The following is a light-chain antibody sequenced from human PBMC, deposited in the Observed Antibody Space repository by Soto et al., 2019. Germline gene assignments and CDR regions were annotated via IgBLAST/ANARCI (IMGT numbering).Light chain of an antibody. Sequence: QSALTQPPSVSGSPGQSVPISCTVTSSDVGGFNYVSWYQHHPGKAPKLMIYDVSKRPSGVPDRFSGAKSGNTASLTISGLQAEDEADYYCCSYAGGYTHYVFATGTKVTVL. V-gene: IGLV2-11*01. CDR1: SSDVGGFNY. CDR2: DVS. J-gene: IGLJ1*01. CDR3: CSYAGGYTHYV.